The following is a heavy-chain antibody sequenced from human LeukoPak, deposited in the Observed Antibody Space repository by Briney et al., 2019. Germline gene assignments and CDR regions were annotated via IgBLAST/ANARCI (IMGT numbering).Heavy chain of an antibody. CDR1: GFTFSSYA. Sequence: GGSLRLSCAASGFTFSSYAMSWVRQAPGKGLEWDSAISGSGGSTYYADSVKGRFTISRDNSKNTLYLQMNSLIAEDTAVYYCAKGNTIFGVVTPFDYWGQGTLVTVSS. V-gene: IGHV3-23*01. CDR3: AKGNTIFGVVTPFDY. D-gene: IGHD3-3*01. CDR2: ISGSGGST. J-gene: IGHJ4*02.